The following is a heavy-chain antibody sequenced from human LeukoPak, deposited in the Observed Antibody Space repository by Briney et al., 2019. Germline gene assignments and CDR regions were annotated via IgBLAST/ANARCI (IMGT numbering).Heavy chain of an antibody. D-gene: IGHD6-13*01. Sequence: VASVKVSCKASGYTFTSYYMHWVRQAPGQGLEWMGWINPNSGGTNYAQKFQGRVTMTRDTSISTAYMELSRLRSDDTAVYYCAKTLYIAAAPGGFDYWGQGTLVAVSS. V-gene: IGHV1-2*02. CDR1: GYTFTSYY. CDR2: INPNSGGT. J-gene: IGHJ4*02. CDR3: AKTLYIAAAPGGFDY.